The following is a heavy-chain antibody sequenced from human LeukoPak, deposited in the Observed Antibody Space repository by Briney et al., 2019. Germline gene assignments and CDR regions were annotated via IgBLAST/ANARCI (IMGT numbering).Heavy chain of an antibody. Sequence: QSSETLSLTCTVSGGSISSSGYYWGWIRQPPGKGLEWIGSIYYSGSTYYNPSLKSRVTISVDTSKNQFSLKLSSVTAADTAVYYCAESNGYSYGYFDYWGQGTLVTVSS. CDR2: IYYSGST. V-gene: IGHV4-39*01. D-gene: IGHD5-18*01. CDR1: GGSISSSGYY. J-gene: IGHJ4*02. CDR3: AESNGYSYGYFDY.